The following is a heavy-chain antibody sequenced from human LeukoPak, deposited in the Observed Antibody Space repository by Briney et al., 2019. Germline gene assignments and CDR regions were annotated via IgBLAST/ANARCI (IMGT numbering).Heavy chain of an antibody. CDR1: GYTFTSYD. D-gene: IGHD3-22*01. CDR3: ARGRYDSSGYYY. V-gene: IGHV1-8*01. J-gene: IGHJ4*02. CDR2: MNPNSGNT. Sequence: ASVKVSCKASGYTFTSYDINWVRQATGQGLEWMGWMNPNSGNTGYAQKFQGRVTMTRNTSISAAYMELSSLRSEDTAVYYCARGRYDSSGYYYWGQGTLVTVSS.